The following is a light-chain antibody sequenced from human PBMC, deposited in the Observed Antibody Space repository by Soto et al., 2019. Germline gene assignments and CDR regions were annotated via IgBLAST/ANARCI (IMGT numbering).Light chain of an antibody. CDR3: QHRHSYPIT. CDR2: TAS. CDR1: QGISSF. Sequence: DIQLTQSPSFLSASIGDRVTITCRASQGISSFLAWYQQKPGEAPKLMIHTASTLQSGLPSRFSGSGSGTEFTFTISIQQPEDFATYYCQHRHSYPITFGQGTRLEIK. V-gene: IGKV1-9*01. J-gene: IGKJ5*01.